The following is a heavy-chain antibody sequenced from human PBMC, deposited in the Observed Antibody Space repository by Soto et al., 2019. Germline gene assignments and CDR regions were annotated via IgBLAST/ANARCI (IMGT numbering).Heavy chain of an antibody. D-gene: IGHD3-10*01. Sequence: QVQLVQSGAEVKKPGSSVKVSCTASGGIFNSYAFSWVRQAPGQGLEWMGGIIPFFGTVNYAQKFQGRVTITADESTSTAYMALSSLRSEDTAVYYCARYHYGSGSYSAPYGMDVWGQGTTVTVSS. J-gene: IGHJ6*02. CDR2: IIPFFGTV. CDR3: ARYHYGSGSYSAPYGMDV. CDR1: GGIFNSYA. V-gene: IGHV1-69*12.